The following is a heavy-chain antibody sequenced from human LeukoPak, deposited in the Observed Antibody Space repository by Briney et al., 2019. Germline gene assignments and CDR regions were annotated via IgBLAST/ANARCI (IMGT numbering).Heavy chain of an antibody. CDR1: GFNFSSYT. Sequence: GGSLSLSCEASGFNFSSYTMDWVRQAPGKALEWVSGINNSGGGTYYADSVKGRFSISRDNSKHTLFLQINSLRAEDSAVFYCARYSAHPNAFDIWGQGTMVTVSS. J-gene: IGHJ3*02. V-gene: IGHV3-23*01. CDR2: INNSGGGT. CDR3: ARYSAHPNAFDI. D-gene: IGHD1-26*01.